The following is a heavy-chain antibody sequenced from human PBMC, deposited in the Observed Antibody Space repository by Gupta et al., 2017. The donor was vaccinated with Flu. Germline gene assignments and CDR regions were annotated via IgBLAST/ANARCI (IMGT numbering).Heavy chain of an antibody. CDR3: AKLTDGYYRNFDYYGLDV. Sequence: EVQLLDSGGGWVKPGGSLRLSCAASGFAFRHQAMTWVRKAPGQGLQWVATSKSAGDDTFYAASVMGRFTISRDNSKNTLSLQMNSLRAEDTAVYYCAKLTDGYYRNFDYYGLDVWGQGTTVTVSS. J-gene: IGHJ6*02. CDR1: GFAFRHQA. V-gene: IGHV3-23*01. CDR2: SKSAGDDT. D-gene: IGHD5-24*01.